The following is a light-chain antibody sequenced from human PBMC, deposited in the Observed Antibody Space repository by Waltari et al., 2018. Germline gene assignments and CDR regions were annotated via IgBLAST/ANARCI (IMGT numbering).Light chain of an antibody. CDR1: QSVFSSSNNKNY. CDR3: QQCYSSPYT. Sequence: IVMIQSPDSLAVYLGESATINCKSSQSVFSSSNNKNYLGLYQQKQGQPPKLLISWASTRESGVPDRFSGSGSVTDFTLTIISLQAEDVAVYYCQQCYSSPYTFGQGTKLEIK. CDR2: WAS. V-gene: IGKV4-1*01. J-gene: IGKJ2*01.